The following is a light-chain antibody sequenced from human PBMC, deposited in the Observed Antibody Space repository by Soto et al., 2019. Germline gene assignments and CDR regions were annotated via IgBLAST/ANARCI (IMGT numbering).Light chain of an antibody. Sequence: EIVLTQSPGTLSLSPGERATLSCRASQSVTSRCLAWYQQKPGQAPRLLIFGASSRATGIPDRFSGSGSGTDFTLTISRLEPEDFAVYYCQQYGSSPEVTFGPGTKVDIK. CDR2: GAS. J-gene: IGKJ3*01. CDR1: QSVTSRC. V-gene: IGKV3-20*01. CDR3: QQYGSSPEVT.